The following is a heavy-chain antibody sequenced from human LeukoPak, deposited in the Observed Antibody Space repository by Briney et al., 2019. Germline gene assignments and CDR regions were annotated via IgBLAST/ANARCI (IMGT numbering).Heavy chain of an antibody. CDR1: GDSLTTYA. Sequence: ASVKVSCKASGDSLTTYAINWVRQAPGQGLEWMGRVIPLLNIPHYAQKFQDRVTITAETSSNTSYLELGSLTSDDTAVYYCARAPHYSASSGYNWFHPWGQGSLVTVSS. V-gene: IGHV1-69*04. CDR2: VIPLLNIP. J-gene: IGHJ5*02. CDR3: ARAPHYSASSGYNWFHP. D-gene: IGHD6-19*01.